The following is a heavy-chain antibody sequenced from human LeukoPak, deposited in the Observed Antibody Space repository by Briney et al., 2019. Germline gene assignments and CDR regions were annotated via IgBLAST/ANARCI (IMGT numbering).Heavy chain of an antibody. Sequence: GGSLRLSCAASGFTFRTYGMIWVRQAPGKGLEWVSAISGSGASTYYADSVKGRFTISRDNSKNTLYLQMNSLRAEDTAIYYCAKGQQQLVFSWFDPWGQGTLVTVSS. CDR2: ISGSGAST. CDR1: GFTFRTYG. V-gene: IGHV3-23*01. D-gene: IGHD6-13*01. J-gene: IGHJ5*02. CDR3: AKGQQQLVFSWFDP.